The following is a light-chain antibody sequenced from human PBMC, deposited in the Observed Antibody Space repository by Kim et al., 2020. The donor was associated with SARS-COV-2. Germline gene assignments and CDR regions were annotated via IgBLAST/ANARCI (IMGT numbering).Light chain of an antibody. CDR2: EDN. J-gene: IGLJ2*01. V-gene: IGLV6-57*03. Sequence: NFMLTQPHSVSESPGKTVTISCTRSSGSIASNCVQWYQQRPGRAPTTVIYEDNQRPSGVPDLFSGSIDSSSNSASLPISGLKTEDEADYYCQSYDSSNHVVFGGGTQLTVL. CDR1: SGSIASNC. CDR3: QSYDSSNHVV.